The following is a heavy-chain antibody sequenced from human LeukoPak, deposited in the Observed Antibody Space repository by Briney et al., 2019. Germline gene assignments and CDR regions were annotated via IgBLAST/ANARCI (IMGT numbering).Heavy chain of an antibody. CDR2: IWNDGSNK. D-gene: IGHD3-22*01. CDR3: ARIHSLYYYDSSGYGAFDI. CDR1: GXTFSSYG. J-gene: IGHJ3*02. Sequence: GGSLRLSCAASGXTFSSYGMHWVRQAPGKGLEWVAVIWNDGSNKYYADSVKGRFTISRDKSKNTLYLQMNSLISEDTAVDYCARIHSLYYYDSSGYGAFDIWGQGTMVTVSS. V-gene: IGHV3-33*01.